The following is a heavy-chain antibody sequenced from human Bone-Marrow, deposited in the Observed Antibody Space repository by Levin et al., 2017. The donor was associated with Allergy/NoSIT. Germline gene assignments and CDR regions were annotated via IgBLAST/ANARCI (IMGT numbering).Heavy chain of an antibody. CDR2: INWNSANI. V-gene: IGHV3-9*01. J-gene: IGHJ4*02. CDR1: GFAFGDYA. Sequence: SLKISCAASGFAFGDYAMHWVRQAPGKGLEWVSSINWNSANIDYADSVKGRFTVPRDNAKNSLYLQMNSLRPEDTALYYCTKDIGLGYHSSYFDFWGQGSLITVSS. CDR3: TKDIGLGYHSSYFDF. D-gene: IGHD3-22*01.